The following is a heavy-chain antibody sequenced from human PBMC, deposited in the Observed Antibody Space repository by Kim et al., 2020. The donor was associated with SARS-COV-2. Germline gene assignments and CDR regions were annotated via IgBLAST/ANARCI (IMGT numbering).Heavy chain of an antibody. CDR3: ASCLYCGGDCYSPLHY. CDR1: GGTFSSYA. D-gene: IGHD2-21*02. CDR2: IIPIFGTA. J-gene: IGHJ4*02. Sequence: SVKVSCKASGGTFSSYAISWVRQAPGQGLEWMGGIIPIFGTANYAQKFQGRVTITADESTSTAYMELSSLRSEDTAVYYCASCLYCGGDCYSPLHYWGQGTLVTVSS. V-gene: IGHV1-69*13.